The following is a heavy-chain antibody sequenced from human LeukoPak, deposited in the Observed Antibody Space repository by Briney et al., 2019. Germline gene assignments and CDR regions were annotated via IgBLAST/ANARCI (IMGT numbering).Heavy chain of an antibody. D-gene: IGHD6-13*01. CDR3: ARGRGGIAQYLTRVYDY. CDR2: ISWNSGSI. CDR1: GFTFDDYA. V-gene: IGHV3-9*01. J-gene: IGHJ4*02. Sequence: PGRSLRLSCAASGFTFDDYAMHWVRQAPGKGLEWVSGISWNSGSIGYADSVKGRFTISRDNAKNSLYLQMNSLRAEDTALYYCARGRGGIAQYLTRVYDYWGQGTLVTVSS.